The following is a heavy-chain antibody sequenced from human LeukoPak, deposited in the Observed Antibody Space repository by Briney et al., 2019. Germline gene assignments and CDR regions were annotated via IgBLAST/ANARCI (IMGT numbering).Heavy chain of an antibody. V-gene: IGHV3-74*01. D-gene: IGHD5-24*01. J-gene: IGHJ4*02. CDR1: GFTFSRYW. Sequence: GGSLRLSCAASGFTFSRYWMHWVRQAPGKGLVWVSRIKSDGSSTNYADSVKGRFTISRDNAKNTLYLQMNSLRAEDTAVYYCARDGYNSDFGDYWGQGTLVSVSS. CDR3: ARDGYNSDFGDY. CDR2: IKSDGSST.